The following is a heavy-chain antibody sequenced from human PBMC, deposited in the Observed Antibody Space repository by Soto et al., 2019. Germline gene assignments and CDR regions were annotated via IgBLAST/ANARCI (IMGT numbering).Heavy chain of an antibody. V-gene: IGHV1-3*01. CDR3: ARDHPNYYGAGSYYYYYYGMDV. CDR2: INAGNGNT. Sequence: QVQLVQSGAEVKKPGASVKVSCKASGYTFTSYAMHWVRQAPGQRLEGMGWINAGNGNTKYSQKFQGRVTITRDTSASTAYMERSSLRSEDTAVYYCARDHPNYYGAGSYYYYYYGMDVWGQGTTVTVSS. D-gene: IGHD3-10*01. J-gene: IGHJ6*02. CDR1: GYTFTSYA.